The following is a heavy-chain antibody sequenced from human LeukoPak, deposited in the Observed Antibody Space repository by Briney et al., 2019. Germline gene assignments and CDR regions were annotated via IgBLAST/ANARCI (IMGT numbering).Heavy chain of an antibody. J-gene: IGHJ4*02. CDR2: INWNSDSI. Sequence: PGRSLRLSCAVSGFTFDDYAMHWVRQVPGKGLEWVSGINWNSDSIGYADSVKGRFTISRDNSKNTLYLQMNSLRAEDTAVYYCAKEAVRGYFVGVGPTYYFDYWGQGTLVTVSS. CDR3: AKEAVRGYFVGVGPTYYFDY. V-gene: IGHV3-9*01. D-gene: IGHD3-9*01. CDR1: GFTFDDYA.